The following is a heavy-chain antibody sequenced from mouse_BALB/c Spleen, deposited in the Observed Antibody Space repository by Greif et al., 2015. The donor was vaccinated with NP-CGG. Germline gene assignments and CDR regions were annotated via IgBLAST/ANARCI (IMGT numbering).Heavy chain of an antibody. D-gene: IGHD2-10*02. CDR3: ARVYGNYGDYWYFDV. CDR1: GFNIKDTY. CDR2: IDPANGNT. V-gene: IGHV14-3*02. Sequence: VQLKQSGAELVKPGASVKLSCTASGFNIKDTYMHWVKQRPEQGLEWIGRIDPANGNTKYDPKFQGKATITADTSSNTAYLQLSSLTSEDTAVYYCARVYGNYGDYWYFDVWGAGTTVTVSS. J-gene: IGHJ1*01.